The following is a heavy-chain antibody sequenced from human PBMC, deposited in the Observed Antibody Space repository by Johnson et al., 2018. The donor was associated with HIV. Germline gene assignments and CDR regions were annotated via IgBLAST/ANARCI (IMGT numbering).Heavy chain of an antibody. D-gene: IGHD7-27*01. CDR3: GRENWGAFDL. V-gene: IGHV3-13*01. J-gene: IGHJ3*01. Sequence: VQLVESGGAVVQPGRSLRLSCAASGFTFNSHGMHWVRQAPGKGLEWVSSIGTAGDTYYSGSVTGRFTISRENAKNSLYLQMNSLRAGDTAVYYCGRENWGAFDLWGQGTMVTVSS. CDR2: IGTAGDT. CDR1: GFTFNSHG.